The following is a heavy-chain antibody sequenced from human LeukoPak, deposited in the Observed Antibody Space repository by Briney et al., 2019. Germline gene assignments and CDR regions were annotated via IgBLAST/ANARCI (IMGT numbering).Heavy chain of an antibody. D-gene: IGHD6-19*01. Sequence: PGGSLRLSCAASGFTFSSYAMSWVRQAPGKGLEWVSAISGSGGSTYYADSVKGRFTISRDNSKNTLYLQMNSLRAEDTAVYYWAEECRGWGGGDYWGQGTLVTVSS. J-gene: IGHJ4*02. CDR1: GFTFSSYA. CDR3: AEECRGWGGGDY. CDR2: ISGSGGST. V-gene: IGHV3-23*01.